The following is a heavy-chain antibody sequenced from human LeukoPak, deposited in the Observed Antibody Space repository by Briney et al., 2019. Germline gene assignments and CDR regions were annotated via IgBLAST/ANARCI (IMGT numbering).Heavy chain of an antibody. Sequence: GASVKVSCKASGYTFTGYYMHWVRQAPGQGLEWMGWINPNSGGTNYAQKFQGRVTMTRDTSISTAYMELSRLRSDDTAVYYCARGPMVRGVIKGPPLYWGQGTLVTVSS. D-gene: IGHD3-10*01. V-gene: IGHV1-2*02. CDR1: GYTFTGYY. J-gene: IGHJ4*02. CDR2: INPNSGGT. CDR3: ARGPMVRGVIKGPPLY.